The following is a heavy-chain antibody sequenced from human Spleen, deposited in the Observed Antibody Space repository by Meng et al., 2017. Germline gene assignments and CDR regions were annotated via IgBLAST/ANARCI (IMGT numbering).Heavy chain of an antibody. CDR3: ARDPAEYYYDSSGYLGPY. Sequence: LRLSCTVSGGSISSGGYYWSWIRQHPGKGLEWIGYIYYSGSTYYNPSLKSRVTISVDTSKNQFSLKLSSVTAADTAVYYCARDPAEYYYDSSGYLGPYWGQGTLVTVSS. CDR2: IYYSGST. D-gene: IGHD3-22*01. J-gene: IGHJ4*02. V-gene: IGHV4-31*03. CDR1: GGSISSGGYY.